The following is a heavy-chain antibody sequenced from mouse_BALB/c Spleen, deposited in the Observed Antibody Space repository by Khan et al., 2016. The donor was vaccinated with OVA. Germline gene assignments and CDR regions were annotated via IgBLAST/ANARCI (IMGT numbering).Heavy chain of an antibody. V-gene: IGHV1S136*01. CDR2: IYPYNDNI. CDR3: ARNYRYDVYFDY. D-gene: IGHD2-14*01. Sequence: VQLQQSGPELVKPGASVKMSCKASGYTFTSYVMHWVRQKPGQGLEWIGYIYPYNDNIKYNEKFKGKAKLTSDKSSSTAYMELSSLTSEDSAVYYCARNYRYDVYFDYWGQGTTLTVSS. J-gene: IGHJ2*01. CDR1: GYTFTSYV.